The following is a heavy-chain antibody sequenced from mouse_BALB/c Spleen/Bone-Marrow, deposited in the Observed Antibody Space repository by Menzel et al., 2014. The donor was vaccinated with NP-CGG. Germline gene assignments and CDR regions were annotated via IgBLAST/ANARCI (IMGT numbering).Heavy chain of an antibody. CDR2: ISSGGSYT. CDR3: ARQGNWDGYCDV. Sequence: EVKLQESGGGLVKPGGSLKLSCAASGFAFSSYDMSWVRQTPEKRLEWVATISSGGSYTYYPDSVKGRFTISRDNARNTLYLQMSSLRSEDTALYYCARQGNWDGYCDVWGAGTTVTVSS. D-gene: IGHD4-1*01. CDR1: GFAFSSYD. J-gene: IGHJ1*01. V-gene: IGHV5-9*02.